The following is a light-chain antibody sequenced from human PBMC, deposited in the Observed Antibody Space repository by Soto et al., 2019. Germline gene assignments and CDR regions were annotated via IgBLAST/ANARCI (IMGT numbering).Light chain of an antibody. J-gene: IGLJ2*01. CDR1: RSDVGGYNY. V-gene: IGLV2-14*01. Sequence: QSALTQPASVSGSPGQSITISCTGTRSDVGGYNYVSWYQQHPGEAPKLIIYEVNKRPSGISHRFSGSKSGYTASLTISGLQSEDEADYYCSSYTSRSTLEIGGGTKPPS. CDR2: EVN. CDR3: SSYTSRSTLE.